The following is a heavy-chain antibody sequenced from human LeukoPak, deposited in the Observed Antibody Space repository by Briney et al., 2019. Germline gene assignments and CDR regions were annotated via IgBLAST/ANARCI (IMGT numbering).Heavy chain of an antibody. D-gene: IGHD4-23*01. V-gene: IGHV4-61*08. CDR2: IYNSGST. J-gene: IGHJ5*02. Sequence: PSETLSLTCTVSGGSISSGGYYWSWIRQHPGKGLEWIGYIYNSGSTNYNPSLKSRVTISVDTSKNQFSLNLNSVTAADTAVYYCAREPTPNWFDRWGQGTLVTVSS. CDR3: AREPTPNWFDR. CDR1: GGSISSGGYY.